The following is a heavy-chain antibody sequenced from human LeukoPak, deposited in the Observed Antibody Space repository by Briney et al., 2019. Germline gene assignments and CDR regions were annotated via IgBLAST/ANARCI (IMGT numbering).Heavy chain of an antibody. V-gene: IGHV3-23*01. CDR2: ISGSGGNT. CDR1: AFTFSSYA. J-gene: IGHJ4*02. Sequence: GASLRLSCAASAFTFSSYAMSCVRHDPGKWLEWVSDISGSGGNTYYAHSGDGRFTNSRDNSKNTLYLQMNSLRAEDTAVYYCAKDNPRSVGALDYWGQGTLVTVSS. D-gene: IGHD1-26*01. CDR3: AKDNPRSVGALDY.